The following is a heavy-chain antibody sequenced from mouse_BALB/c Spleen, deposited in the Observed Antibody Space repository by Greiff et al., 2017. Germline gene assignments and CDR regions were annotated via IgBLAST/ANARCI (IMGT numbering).Heavy chain of an antibody. D-gene: IGHD2-14*01. J-gene: IGHJ3*01. Sequence: QVQLKQSGAELAKPGASVKMSCKASGYTFTSYWMHWVKQRPGQGLEWIGYINPSTGYTEYNQKFKDKATLTADKSSSTAYMQLSSLTSEDSAVYYCARSDYRFAWFAYWGQGTLVTVSA. CDR1: GYTFTSYW. V-gene: IGHV1-7*01. CDR2: INPSTGYT. CDR3: ARSDYRFAWFAY.